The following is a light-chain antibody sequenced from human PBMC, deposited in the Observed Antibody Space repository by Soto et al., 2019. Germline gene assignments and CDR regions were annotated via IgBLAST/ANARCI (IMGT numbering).Light chain of an antibody. CDR3: QQSYSAPPLT. J-gene: IGKJ4*01. CDR2: AAS. V-gene: IGKV1-39*01. CDR1: QSISKY. Sequence: IQMTQSPSSLSASVGDRVTITCRASQSISKYLNWYQQKPGKAPKLLIYAASSLHSGVPSRFGGSGSGTDFTLTISSLQPEDFATYYCQQSYSAPPLTFGGGTNVEFK.